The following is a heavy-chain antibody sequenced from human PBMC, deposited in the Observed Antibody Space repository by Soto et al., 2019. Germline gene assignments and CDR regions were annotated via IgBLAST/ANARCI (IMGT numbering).Heavy chain of an antibody. V-gene: IGHV1-3*01. CDR3: ARDNSDYYDSSGYEFDY. Sequence: ASVKVSCKASGYIFTNYAMHWVRQAPGQRLEWMGWINADNGNTKYSQKLQGRVTMTTDTSTSTAYMELRSLRSDDTAVYYCARDNSDYYDSSGYEFDYWGQGTLVTVSS. J-gene: IGHJ4*02. D-gene: IGHD3-22*01. CDR1: GYIFTNYA. CDR2: INADNGNT.